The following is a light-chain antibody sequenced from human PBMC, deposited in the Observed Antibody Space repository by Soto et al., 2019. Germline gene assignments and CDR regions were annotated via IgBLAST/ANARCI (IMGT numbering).Light chain of an antibody. CDR3: QQYNNCRYT. CDR2: GGS. V-gene: IGKV3-15*01. J-gene: IGKJ2*01. CDR1: ESVSSY. Sequence: EILMTQSPATLSVSPGERVTLSCRASESVSSYLAWYQQKRGQAPRLLIYGGSTRATSIPARFSGSGSGTEFTLIISSLQSEDFAVYYCQQYNNCRYTFDQGTKLEIK.